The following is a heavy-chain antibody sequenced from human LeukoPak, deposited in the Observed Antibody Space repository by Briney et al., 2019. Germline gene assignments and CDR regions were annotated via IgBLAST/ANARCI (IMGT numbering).Heavy chain of an antibody. D-gene: IGHD6-6*01. J-gene: IGHJ4*02. Sequence: SETLSLTCTVSGGSISSYYWSWIRQPPGKGLEWIGYIYYSGSTNYNPSLKSRVTISVDTSKNQFSLKLSSVTAADTAVYYCARHPLGRPGSSVYLDYWGQGTLVTVSS. CDR1: GGSISSYY. CDR3: ARHPLGRPGSSVYLDY. V-gene: IGHV4-59*08. CDR2: IYYSGST.